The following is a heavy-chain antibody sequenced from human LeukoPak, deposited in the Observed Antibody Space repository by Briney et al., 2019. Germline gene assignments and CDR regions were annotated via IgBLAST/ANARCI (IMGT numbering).Heavy chain of an antibody. Sequence: SETLSLTCTVSGGSISSSSYYWGWIRQPPGKGLEWIGSIYYSGSTYYNPSLKSRVTISVDTSKNQFSQKLSSVTAADTAVYYCASLRERSYYARGFDYWGQGTLVTVSS. CDR1: GGSISSSSYY. CDR2: IYYSGST. CDR3: ASLRERSYYARGFDY. V-gene: IGHV4-39*01. D-gene: IGHD1-26*01. J-gene: IGHJ4*02.